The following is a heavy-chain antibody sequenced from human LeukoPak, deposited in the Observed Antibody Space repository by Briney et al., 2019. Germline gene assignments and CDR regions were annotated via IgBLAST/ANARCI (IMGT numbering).Heavy chain of an antibody. CDR3: ARSRIEVAGTGGFDY. J-gene: IGHJ4*02. V-gene: IGHV3-23*01. Sequence: GGSLRLSCAASGFTFNNYPMSWVRQAPGKGLEWVSTIRDRGSNTYYADSVKGRFTISTDNSKDTLYLQVDSLRAEDTAIYYCARSRIEVAGTGGFDYWGQGILVTVSS. CDR1: GFTFNNYP. CDR2: IRDRGSNT. D-gene: IGHD6-19*01.